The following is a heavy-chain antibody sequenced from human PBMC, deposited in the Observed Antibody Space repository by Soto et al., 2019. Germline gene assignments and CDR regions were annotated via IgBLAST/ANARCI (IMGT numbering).Heavy chain of an antibody. D-gene: IGHD1-1*01. V-gene: IGHV3-30-3*01. CDR3: ARELTAAVEMGTYYYYGMDV. Sequence: GGSLRLSCAASGFTFSSYAMHWVRQAPGKGLEWVAVISYDGSNKYYADSVKGRFTNSRDNSKNTMYLQMNSLGTEYMAVYYCARELTAAVEMGTYYYYGMDVWGQGSTVTVSS. CDR1: GFTFSSYA. CDR2: ISYDGSNK. J-gene: IGHJ6*02.